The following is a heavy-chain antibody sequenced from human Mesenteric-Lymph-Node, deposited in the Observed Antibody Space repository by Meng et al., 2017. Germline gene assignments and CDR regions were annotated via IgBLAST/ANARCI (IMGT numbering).Heavy chain of an antibody. CDR1: GFTFSSYA. Sequence: GESLKISCAASGFTFSSYAMSWVRQAPGKGLEWVSLISGSGGSIYYADSVKGRFTISRDNSKNTLSLQMNSLRAEDTAVYYCVKDDGDSDYWGQGTLVTVSS. CDR2: ISGSGGSI. J-gene: IGHJ4*02. CDR3: VKDDGDSDY. V-gene: IGHV3-23*01. D-gene: IGHD4-17*01.